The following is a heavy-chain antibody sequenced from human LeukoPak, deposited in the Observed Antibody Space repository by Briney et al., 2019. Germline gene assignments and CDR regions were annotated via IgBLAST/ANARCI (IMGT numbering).Heavy chain of an antibody. CDR3: AREVVITSYYFDY. V-gene: IGHV1-69*04. Sequence: GASVKVSCKASGGTFISYAISWVRQAPGQGLEWRGRIIPILGIANYAQKFQGRVTITADKSTSTAYMELSSLRSEDTAVYYCAREVVITSYYFDYWGQGTLVTVSS. J-gene: IGHJ4*02. D-gene: IGHD3-22*01. CDR2: IIPILGIA. CDR1: GGTFISYA.